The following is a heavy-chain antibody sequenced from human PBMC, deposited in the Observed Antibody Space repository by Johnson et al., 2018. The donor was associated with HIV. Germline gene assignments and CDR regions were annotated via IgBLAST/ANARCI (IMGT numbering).Heavy chain of an antibody. CDR1: GFTFSSYA. CDR2: ISYDGSNK. CDR3: AKDDNLGVWYSDAFDV. V-gene: IGHV3-30-3*01. Sequence: QMMLVESGGGLVQPGGSLRLSCAASGFTFSSYAMHWVRQAPGKGLDWVAVISYDGSNKYYADSVKGRFTISRDNSKNTLYLQMKSLRPEDTSIYYCAKDDNLGVWYSDAFDVWGQGTVVTVSS. J-gene: IGHJ3*01. D-gene: IGHD6-19*01.